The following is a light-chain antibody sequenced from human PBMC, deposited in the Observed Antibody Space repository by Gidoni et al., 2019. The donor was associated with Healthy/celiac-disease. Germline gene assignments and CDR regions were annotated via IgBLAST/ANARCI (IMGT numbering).Light chain of an antibody. CDR2: SNN. Sequence: QSVLPQPPSASGTPGQRVTISCSGSSSNIGSNTVNWSQQLPGTAPKLLIYSNNQRPSGVPDRFSGSKSGTSASLAISGLQSEDEADYYCAAWDDSLNGPVFGGGTKLTVL. J-gene: IGLJ3*02. V-gene: IGLV1-44*01. CDR3: AAWDDSLNGPV. CDR1: SSNIGSNT.